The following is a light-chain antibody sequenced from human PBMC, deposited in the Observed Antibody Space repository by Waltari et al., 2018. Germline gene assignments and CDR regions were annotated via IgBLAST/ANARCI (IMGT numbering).Light chain of an antibody. Sequence: DIQMTQSPSTLSASVGDRVTITCRAGQSISSWLAWYQQKPGKAPKLLIYKASSLESGVPSRFSGSGSGTEFTLTISSLQPDDFATYYCQQYHTLYTFGQGTKLEI. J-gene: IGKJ2*01. V-gene: IGKV1-5*03. CDR2: KAS. CDR1: QSISSW. CDR3: QQYHTLYT.